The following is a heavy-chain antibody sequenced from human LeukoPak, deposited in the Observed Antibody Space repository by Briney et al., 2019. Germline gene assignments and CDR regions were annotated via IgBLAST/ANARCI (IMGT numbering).Heavy chain of an antibody. Sequence: SETLSLTCTVSGGSISSYYWSWIRQPPGKGLEWIGYIYYSGSTNYNPSLKSRVTISVDTSKNQFSLKLSSVTAADTAVYYCAREYYDILTGYYNPPPYFDYWGQGTLVTVSS. CDR1: GGSISSYY. V-gene: IGHV4-59*01. D-gene: IGHD3-9*01. CDR2: IYYSGST. CDR3: AREYYDILTGYYNPPPYFDY. J-gene: IGHJ4*02.